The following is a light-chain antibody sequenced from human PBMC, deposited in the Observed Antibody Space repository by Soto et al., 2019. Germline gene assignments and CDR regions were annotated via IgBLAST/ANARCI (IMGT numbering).Light chain of an antibody. CDR1: SSDVGAHDY. J-gene: IGLJ1*01. Sequence: QSALGQPRSVSGSPGNSFAISCTGTSSDVGAHDYVSWYQQHPGKAPKLLIYHVRKRPSGVPDRFSGSKSGNTASLTISGLQAEDEADYYCCKDAGSYQVFGIGTKVTAL. CDR2: HVR. V-gene: IGLV2-11*01. CDR3: CKDAGSYQV.